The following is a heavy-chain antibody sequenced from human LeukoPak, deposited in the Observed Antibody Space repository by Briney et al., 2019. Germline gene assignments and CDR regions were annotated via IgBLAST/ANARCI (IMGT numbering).Heavy chain of an antibody. D-gene: IGHD2-21*02. Sequence: GGSLRLSCAASGFTFSSASMGWVRLPPGKGLQWVSVLSGASGRAYYADSVKGRFTISRDNSKNTVLLQMNSLRVEDTATYYCAKVIPFCGGDCYSLLDSWGQGTQVTVSS. CDR1: GFTFSSAS. CDR2: LSGASGRA. CDR3: AKVIPFCGGDCYSLLDS. V-gene: IGHV3-23*01. J-gene: IGHJ5*01.